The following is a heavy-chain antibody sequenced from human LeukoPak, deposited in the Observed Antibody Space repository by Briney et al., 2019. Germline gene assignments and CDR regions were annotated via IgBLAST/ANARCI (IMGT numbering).Heavy chain of an antibody. CDR2: IKQGGSDK. J-gene: IGHJ4*02. CDR3: ARYGCTGGSCFDY. V-gene: IGHV3-7*01. Sequence: GGSLRLSCAASGFTFSSHWMSWVRQAPLKGLEWVANIKQGGSDKYYVDSVKGRFTISKDNAKNSLYLQMNSLRADDTAVYYCARYGCTGGSCFDYWGQGTLVTVSS. D-gene: IGHD2-15*01. CDR1: GFTFSSHW.